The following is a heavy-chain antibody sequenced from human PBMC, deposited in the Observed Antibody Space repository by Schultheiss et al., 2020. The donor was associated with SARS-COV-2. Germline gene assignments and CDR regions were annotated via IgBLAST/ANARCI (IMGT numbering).Heavy chain of an antibody. CDR3: ANDLTWGLQLTDYYYYGMDV. D-gene: IGHD4-11*01. CDR1: GFTFDDYA. CDR2: ISWNSGSI. J-gene: IGHJ6*02. V-gene: IGHV3-9*01. Sequence: GGSLRLSCAASGFTFDDYAMHWVRQAPGKGLEWVSGISWNSGSIGYADSVKGRFTISRDNAKNSLYLQMNSLRAEDTALYYCANDLTWGLQLTDYYYYGMDVWGQGTTVTVSS.